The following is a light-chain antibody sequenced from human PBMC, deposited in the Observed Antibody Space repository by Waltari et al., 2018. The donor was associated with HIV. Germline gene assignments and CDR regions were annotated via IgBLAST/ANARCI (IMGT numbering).Light chain of an antibody. CDR1: SSAVGSYNL. CDR3: CSYAGSSTLEV. V-gene: IGLV2-23*01. J-gene: IGLJ2*01. Sequence: QSALTQPASVSGSPGQSITISCPGTSSAVGSYNLVPWYQQHPGKAPKLMIYEGSKRPSGVSNRFSGSKSGNTASLTISGLQAEDEADYYCCSYAGSSTLEVFGGGTKLTVL. CDR2: EGS.